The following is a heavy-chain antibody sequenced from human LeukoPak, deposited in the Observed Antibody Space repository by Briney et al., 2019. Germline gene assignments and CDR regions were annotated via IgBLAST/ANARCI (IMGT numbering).Heavy chain of an antibody. CDR1: GFIFSSYT. V-gene: IGHV3-15*01. CDR3: TTDLVGIIKDAFDI. D-gene: IGHD1-26*01. J-gene: IGHJ3*02. Sequence: GGSLRLSCAASGFIFSSYTMNWVRQAPGKGLEWVGRIKSKTDGGTTDYAAPVKGRFTISRGDSKNTLYLQMNSLETEGTAVYYCTTDLVGIIKDAFDIWGQGTMVTVSS. CDR2: IKSKTDGGTT.